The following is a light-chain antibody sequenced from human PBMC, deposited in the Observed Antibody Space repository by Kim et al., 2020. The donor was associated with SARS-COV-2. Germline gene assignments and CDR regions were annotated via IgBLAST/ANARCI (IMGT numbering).Light chain of an antibody. CDR1: SNEVGGYDY. CDR3: CSYAGTYSYV. Sequence: QSITISCPGSSNEVGGYDYVSWYQQYPGKAPKLMIFDVFRRPSGVPVRFSGSKSGTTASLTISGLLPEDEADYYCCSYAGTYSYVFGTGTKVTVL. CDR2: DVF. V-gene: IGLV2-11*01. J-gene: IGLJ1*01.